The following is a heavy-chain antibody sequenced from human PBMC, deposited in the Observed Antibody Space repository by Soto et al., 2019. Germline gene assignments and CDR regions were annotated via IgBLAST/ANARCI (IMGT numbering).Heavy chain of an antibody. J-gene: IGHJ3*01. CDR1: GFTFDYYW. D-gene: IGHD3-10*01. Sequence: EVQLLESGGGLVQPGESLRLSCAASGFTFDYYWMHWVRHAPGKGLVWVSRVHSDGTTTTYADSVKGRFTISRYNARNTVSLQMSSLRSEDTAIYYCARGDRGGFDLWGHGTVVTVSS. CDR3: ARGDRGGFDL. V-gene: IGHV3-74*01. CDR2: VHSDGTTT.